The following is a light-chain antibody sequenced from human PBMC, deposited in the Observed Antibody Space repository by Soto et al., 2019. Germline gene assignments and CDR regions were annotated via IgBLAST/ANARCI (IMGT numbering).Light chain of an antibody. CDR3: ISYTPSLRV. CDR1: SSDVGGSNF. V-gene: IGLV2-14*01. J-gene: IGLJ3*02. Sequence: QSVLTQPASVSGSPGQSITISCTGTSSDVGGSNFVSWYQHHPGKAPKLMIYAVSNRPSGVSNRFSGSKSGNTASLTISGLQAEDEADYYCISYTPSLRVFGGGTKLTVL. CDR2: AVS.